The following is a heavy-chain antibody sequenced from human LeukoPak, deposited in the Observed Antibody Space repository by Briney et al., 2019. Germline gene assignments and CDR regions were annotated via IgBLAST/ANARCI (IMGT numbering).Heavy chain of an antibody. Sequence: GASVKVSCKASGYTFTSYGISWVRQAPGQGLEWMGRIIPILGTANYAQKFQGRVTITADKSTSTAYMELSSLRSEDTAVYYCARARKVGATTGFDYWGQGTLVTVSS. CDR1: GYTFTSYG. D-gene: IGHD1-26*01. CDR3: ARARKVGATTGFDY. V-gene: IGHV1-69*04. J-gene: IGHJ4*02. CDR2: IIPILGTA.